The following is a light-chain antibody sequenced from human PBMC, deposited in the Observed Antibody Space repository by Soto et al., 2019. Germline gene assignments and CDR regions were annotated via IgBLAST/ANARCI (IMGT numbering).Light chain of an antibody. V-gene: IGLV2-11*01. Sequence: QSLLTQPHSVSGSPGQSVAISCTGTGSDVGGYNYVSWYQQHPGKAPKLIIYDVNKRPSGVPDRFSGSKSGNTASLTISGLQSEDEADYYCCSFAGSFYVFGTGTKAPS. J-gene: IGLJ1*01. CDR2: DVN. CDR1: GSDVGGYNY. CDR3: CSFAGSFYV.